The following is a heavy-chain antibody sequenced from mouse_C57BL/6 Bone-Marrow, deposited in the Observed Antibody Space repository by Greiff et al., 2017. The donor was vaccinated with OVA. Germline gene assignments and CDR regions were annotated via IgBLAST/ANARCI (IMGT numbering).Heavy chain of an antibody. CDR3: ARVLNWDVYAMDY. J-gene: IGHJ4*01. CDR1: GYSITSGYY. Sequence: VQLKESGPGLVKPSQSLSLTCSVTGYSITSGYYWNWIRQFPGNKLEWMGYISYDGSNNYNPSLKNRISITRDTSKNQFFLKLNSVTTEDTATYYCARVLNWDVYAMDYWGQGTSVTVSS. CDR2: ISYDGSN. D-gene: IGHD4-1*01. V-gene: IGHV3-6*01.